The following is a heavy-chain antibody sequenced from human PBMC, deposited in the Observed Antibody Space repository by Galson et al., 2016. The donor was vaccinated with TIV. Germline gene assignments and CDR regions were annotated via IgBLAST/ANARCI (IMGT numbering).Heavy chain of an antibody. CDR3: TRDSWTSGYNSAWEAFDF. CDR2: IFSSGST. Sequence: KTLSLTCTVSGASVSSGNYYWTWIRRSPGKGLECMGYIFSSGSTKYNPSLKSRVTISADTSKNQFSLKLSSVTAADTAVYYCTRDSWTSGYNSAWEAFDFWGQGTMVTVSS. CDR1: GASVSSGNYY. V-gene: IGHV4-61*01. J-gene: IGHJ3*01. D-gene: IGHD6-19*01.